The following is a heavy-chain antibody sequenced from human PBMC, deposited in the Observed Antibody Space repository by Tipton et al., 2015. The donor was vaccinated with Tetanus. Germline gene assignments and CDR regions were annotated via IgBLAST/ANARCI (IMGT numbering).Heavy chain of an antibody. J-gene: IGHJ4*02. D-gene: IGHD6-25*01. V-gene: IGHV3-23*01. CDR2: ISASGRNT. CDR3: ASGSTLDF. CDR1: GFTLRRYG. Sequence: SLRLSCAASGFTLRRYGMHWVRQAPGKGLEWVSAISASGRNTYYADSVKGRFTSSRDNSKNSLFLQMNSLRAGDTAVYYCASGSTLDFWGQGTLVTVSS.